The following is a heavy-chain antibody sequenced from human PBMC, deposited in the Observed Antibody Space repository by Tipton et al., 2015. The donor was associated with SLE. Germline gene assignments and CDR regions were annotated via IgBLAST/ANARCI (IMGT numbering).Heavy chain of an antibody. D-gene: IGHD2-2*01. CDR1: GSSITSSSHY. J-gene: IGHJ4*02. CDR3: ARRYASAYFDY. CDR2: IYYTGTT. V-gene: IGHV4-39*01. Sequence: TLSLTCSISGSSITSSSHYWGWIRQPPGKGLEWIGSIYYTGTTYYNPPLKSRVTISLDTTKNQFSLKLSSVTAADTAVYYCARRYASAYFDYWGQGTLVTVSS.